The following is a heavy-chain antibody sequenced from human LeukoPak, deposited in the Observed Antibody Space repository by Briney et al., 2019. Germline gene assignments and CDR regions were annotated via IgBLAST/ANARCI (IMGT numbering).Heavy chain of an antibody. Sequence: SETLSLTCAVYGGSFSGYYWGWIRQPPGKGLEWIGEINHSGSTNYNPSLKSRVTISVDTSKNQFSLKLTSVTAADTAVYYCARELWFVNAPGSWFDPWGQGTLVTVSS. CDR3: ARELWFVNAPGSWFDP. J-gene: IGHJ5*02. D-gene: IGHD3-10*01. V-gene: IGHV4-34*01. CDR1: GGSFSGYY. CDR2: INHSGST.